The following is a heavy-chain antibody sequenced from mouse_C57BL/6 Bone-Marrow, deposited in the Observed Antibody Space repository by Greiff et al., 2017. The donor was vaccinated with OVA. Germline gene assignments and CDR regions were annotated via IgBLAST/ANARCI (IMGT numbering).Heavy chain of an antibody. D-gene: IGHD2-5*01. V-gene: IGHV1-69*01. CDR3: AYYSTRFAY. Sequence: QVQLQQPGAELVMPGASVKLSCKASGYTFTSYWMHWVKQRPGQGLEWIGEIDPSDSYTNYNQKFKGKSTLTVDKSSSTAYMQLRSLTSEDSAVYYCAYYSTRFAYWGQGTLVTVSA. J-gene: IGHJ3*01. CDR1: GYTFTSYW. CDR2: IDPSDSYT.